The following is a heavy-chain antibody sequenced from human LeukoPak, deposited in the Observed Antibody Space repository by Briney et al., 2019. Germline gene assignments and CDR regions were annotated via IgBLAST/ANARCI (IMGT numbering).Heavy chain of an antibody. Sequence: GGSLRLSCAASGFTFSSYWMHWVRQAPGKGLVWVSRINSDGSSTSYADSVKGRFTISRDNAKNTLYLQMNSLRAEDTAVYYCARAIVPAAMWFSYYYGMDVWGQGTTVTVSS. CDR1: GFTFSSYW. CDR2: INSDGSST. V-gene: IGHV3-74*01. J-gene: IGHJ6*02. D-gene: IGHD2-2*01. CDR3: ARAIVPAAMWFSYYYGMDV.